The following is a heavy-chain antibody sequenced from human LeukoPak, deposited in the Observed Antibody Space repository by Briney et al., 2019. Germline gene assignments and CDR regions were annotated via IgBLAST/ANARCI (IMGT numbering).Heavy chain of an antibody. CDR1: GFTFSNYW. Sequence: GGSLRLSGEGSGFTFSNYWMGWVRQAPGKGRQGGANIKTDGSEKYYVDSVKGRFTISRDNAKHSLYLQMNSLRAEDTALYYCAKGGSSVLLDYYFDYWGQGSLVTVS. D-gene: IGHD3-10*01. CDR3: AKGGSSVLLDYYFDY. J-gene: IGHJ4*02. CDR2: IKTDGSEK. V-gene: IGHV3-7*03.